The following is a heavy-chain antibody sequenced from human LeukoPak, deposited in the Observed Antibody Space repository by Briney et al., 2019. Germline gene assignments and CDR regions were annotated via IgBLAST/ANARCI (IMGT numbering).Heavy chain of an antibody. CDR2: IIPIFGTA. Sequence: SVKVSCKASGGTFSSYAISWVRQAPGQGLEWMRGIIPIFGTANYAQKFQGRVTITTDESTSTAYMELSSLRSEDTAVYYCAKDGGSTLPYYFDWWGQGTLVTVAS. V-gene: IGHV1-69*05. D-gene: IGHD3-10*01. CDR1: GGTFSSYA. CDR3: AKDGGSTLPYYFDW. J-gene: IGHJ4*02.